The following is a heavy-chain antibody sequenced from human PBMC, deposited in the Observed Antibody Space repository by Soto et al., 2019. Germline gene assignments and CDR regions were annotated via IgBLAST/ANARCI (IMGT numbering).Heavy chain of an antibody. CDR3: ARLEGGGYRVFDY. D-gene: IGHD5-12*01. CDR1: GGSISSSSYY. J-gene: IGHJ4*02. V-gene: IGHV4-39*01. CDR2: IYYSGST. Sequence: SETLSLTCTVPGGSISSSSYYWGWIRQPPGKGLEWIGSIYYSGSTYYNPSLKSRVTISVDTSKNQFSLKLSSVTAADTAVYYCARLEGGGYRVFDYWGQGTLVTVS.